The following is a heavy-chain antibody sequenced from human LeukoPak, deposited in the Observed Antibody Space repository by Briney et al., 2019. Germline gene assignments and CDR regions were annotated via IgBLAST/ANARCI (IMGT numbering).Heavy chain of an antibody. Sequence: GGSLRLSCAASGFTFSSYAMSWVRQAPGKGLEWVSAISGSGGSTYYADSVKGRFTISRDNSKNTLYPQMNSLRAEDTAVYYCADSNTMVRGGVFDYWGQGTLVTVSS. CDR3: ADSNTMVRGGVFDY. D-gene: IGHD3-10*01. CDR2: ISGSGGST. V-gene: IGHV3-23*01. CDR1: GFTFSSYA. J-gene: IGHJ4*02.